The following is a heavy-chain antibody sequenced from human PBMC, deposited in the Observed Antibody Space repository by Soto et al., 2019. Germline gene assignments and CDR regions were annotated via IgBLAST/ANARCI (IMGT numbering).Heavy chain of an antibody. CDR3: ATRSTDYYFY. V-gene: IGHV3-48*03. CDR2: ISRGATTT. Sequence: GGSLRLSFAVSGLTFSSFEMDWVRQAAGKGPEWISYISRGATTTYYADSVRGRFTISRDDAENSVFLQMDSLRVEDTAIYFCATRSTDYYFYWGQGTLVTVSS. J-gene: IGHJ4*02. D-gene: IGHD3-9*01. CDR1: GLTFSSFE.